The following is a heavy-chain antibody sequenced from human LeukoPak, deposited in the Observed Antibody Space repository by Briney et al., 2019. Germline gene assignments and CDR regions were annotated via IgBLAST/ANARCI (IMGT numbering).Heavy chain of an antibody. CDR2: ISSSGGST. D-gene: IGHD3-9*01. CDR3: AKTDVDYDILTVCYFDY. Sequence: GGSLRLSCAASGFTFSSYAMSWVRQAPGKGLEWVSAISSSGGSTYYADSVKGRFTISRDNSKNTLYLQMNSLRAEDTAVYYCAKTDVDYDILTVCYFDYWGQGTLVTVSS. V-gene: IGHV3-23*01. CDR1: GFTFSSYA. J-gene: IGHJ4*02.